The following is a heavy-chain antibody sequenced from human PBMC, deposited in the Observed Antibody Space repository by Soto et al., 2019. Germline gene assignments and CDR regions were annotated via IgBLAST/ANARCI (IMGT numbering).Heavy chain of an antibody. CDR2: SIPMFCRA. D-gene: IGHD3-22*01. CDR3: LRGWGSDSSDYYYAY. J-gene: IGHJ4*02. V-gene: IGHV1-69*13. Sequence: SVNVSFMASRCTFNRHPSSWVRQAPGQELAWMGGSIPMFCRANHAQKLQGRVTIIVDESTSTAYIALSNLRSEDRAIYILLRGWGSDSSDYYYAYGGQGTRVTVSS. CDR1: RCTFNRHP.